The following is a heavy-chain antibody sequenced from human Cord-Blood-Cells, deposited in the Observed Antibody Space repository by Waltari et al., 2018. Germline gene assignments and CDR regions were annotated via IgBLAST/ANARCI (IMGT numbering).Heavy chain of an antibody. J-gene: IGHJ4*02. Sequence: QVQLVESGGGVVQPGRSLRLSCAASGFTFSSYGMPWVRQAPGKGLEWVAVISYDGSNKYYADSVKGRFTISRDNSKNTLYLQMNSLRAEDTAVYYCAKDRFDYWGQGTLVTVSS. CDR1: GFTFSSYG. V-gene: IGHV3-30*18. CDR3: AKDRFDY. CDR2: ISYDGSNK.